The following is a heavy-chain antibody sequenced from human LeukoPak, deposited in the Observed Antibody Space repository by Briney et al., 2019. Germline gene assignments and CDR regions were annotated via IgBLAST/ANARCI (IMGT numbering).Heavy chain of an antibody. CDR2: IWCDGSNK. J-gene: IGHJ4*02. Sequence: GGSLRLSCAASGFTFSYYGVHWVRQAPGKGLEWVAVIWCDGSNKYYADSVKGRFTISRDNSKNTLYLQMNSLRAEDTAVYYCARVHFSSSPYFDYWGQGTLVTVSS. D-gene: IGHD6-6*01. CDR1: GFTFSYYG. CDR3: ARVHFSSSPYFDY. V-gene: IGHV3-33*01.